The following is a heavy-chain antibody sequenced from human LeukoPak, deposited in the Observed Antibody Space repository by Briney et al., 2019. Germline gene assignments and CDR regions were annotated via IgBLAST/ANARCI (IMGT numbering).Heavy chain of an antibody. CDR3: AAGPGIAAAGTGGDY. V-gene: IGHV4-34*01. Sequence: SEKLSRTGAVYGGSCSGCYWSWIRQPPGKGLEWIGEINHSGSTNYNPSLKSRVTISVDTSKNTFSLKLSSVSAADTAVYYCAAGPGIAAAGTGGDYWGQGTLVTVSS. J-gene: IGHJ4*02. D-gene: IGHD6-13*01. CDR2: INHSGST. CDR1: GGSCSGCY.